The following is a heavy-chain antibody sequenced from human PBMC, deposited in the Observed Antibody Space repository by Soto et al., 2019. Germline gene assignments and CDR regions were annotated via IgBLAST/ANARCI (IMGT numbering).Heavy chain of an antibody. CDR2: VYYTGST. J-gene: IGHJ4*02. D-gene: IGHD6-19*01. Sequence: SETLSLTCRVSGGSISGSYWSWIRQSPGKGLEWLGYVYYTGSTNYSPSLRSRVSISVDTSKNEFSLRLSSVTAADTAVYFCARSVAVPGAHIDYWGQGTQVTVSS. CDR3: ARSVAVPGAHIDY. CDR1: GGSISGSY. V-gene: IGHV4-59*01.